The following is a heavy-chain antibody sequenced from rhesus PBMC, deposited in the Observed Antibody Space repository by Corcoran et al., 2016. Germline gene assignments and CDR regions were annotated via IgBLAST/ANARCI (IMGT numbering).Heavy chain of an antibody. CDR1: GFTFVVYA. CDR3: ARVRPTGVIIGYFDY. Sequence: EVQLVESGGGVVQPGGSLRLSCAASGFTFVVYAMHWVRQAPGKVMEWVSGIILSGGYTNYADAVKGQFTISRDNAKNSLYLQMGSLRAEDTALYYCARVRPTGVIIGYFDYWGQGVLVTVSS. J-gene: IGHJ4*01. D-gene: IGHD3-34*01. CDR2: IILSGGYT. V-gene: IGHV3-201*01.